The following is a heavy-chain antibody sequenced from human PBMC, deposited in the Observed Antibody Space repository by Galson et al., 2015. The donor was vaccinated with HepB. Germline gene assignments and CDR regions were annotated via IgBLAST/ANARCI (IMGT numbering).Heavy chain of an antibody. CDR3: AKVFPEKTDGWYRQALYYFDS. J-gene: IGHJ4*02. CDR2: ISGNGDST. CDR1: GFAFDTHA. Sequence: SLRLSCAASGFAFDTHAMRWVRQAPGRGLEWISGISGNGDSTFYADSVKGRFTVSRDNSNNMLYLQMNSLRADDTAIYFCAKVFPEKTDGWYRQALYYFDSWGQGTRVTVSS. D-gene: IGHD6-19*01. V-gene: IGHV3-23*01.